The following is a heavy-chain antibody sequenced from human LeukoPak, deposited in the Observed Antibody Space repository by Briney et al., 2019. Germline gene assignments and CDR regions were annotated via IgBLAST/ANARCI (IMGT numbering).Heavy chain of an antibody. CDR2: IGAYNGDI. Sequence: ASVKVSCKASGYNFSDYGITWVRQARGQGLEWMGWIGAYNGDINYAKKFQGRVAMTTDTSTSTAYMELSSLRPDDTAVYYCARANPSLDAVITARLGYWGHGSLVTVSS. J-gene: IGHJ4*01. CDR1: GYNFSDYG. D-gene: IGHD4-17*01. CDR3: ARANPSLDAVITARLGY. V-gene: IGHV1-18*01.